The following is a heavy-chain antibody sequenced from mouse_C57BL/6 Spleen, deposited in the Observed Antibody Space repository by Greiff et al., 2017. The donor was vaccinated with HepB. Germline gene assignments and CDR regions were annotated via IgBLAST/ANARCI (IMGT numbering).Heavy chain of an antibody. CDR2: SRNKANDYTT. CDR1: GFTFSDFY. J-gene: IGHJ3*01. Sequence: EVQVVESGGGLVQSGRSLRLSCATSGFTFSDFYMEWVRQAPGKGLEWIAASRNKANDYTTEYSASVKGRFIVSRDTSQSILYLQMNALRAEDTAIYYCARDEGYGNSPFAYWGQGTLVTVSA. CDR3: ARDEGYGNSPFAY. D-gene: IGHD2-10*02. V-gene: IGHV7-1*01.